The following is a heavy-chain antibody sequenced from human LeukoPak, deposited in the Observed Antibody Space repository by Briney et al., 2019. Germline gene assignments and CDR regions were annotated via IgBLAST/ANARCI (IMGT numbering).Heavy chain of an antibody. CDR3: ARTTIFGVVYAFDI. Sequence: GGSLRLSCAASGFTFSSYSMNWVRQAPGKGLEWVSSISSSSSYIYYADSVKGRFTISRDNAKNPLYLQMNSLRAEDTAVYYCARTTIFGVVYAFDIWGQGTMVTVSS. D-gene: IGHD3-3*01. V-gene: IGHV3-21*01. CDR1: GFTFSSYS. CDR2: ISSSSSYI. J-gene: IGHJ3*02.